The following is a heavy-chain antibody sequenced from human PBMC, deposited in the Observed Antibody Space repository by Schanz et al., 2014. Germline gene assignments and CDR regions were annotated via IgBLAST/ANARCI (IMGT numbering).Heavy chain of an antibody. J-gene: IGHJ2*01. Sequence: EVHLLESGGGLVPPGGSLRLSCAASGFNFSDYAMCWVRQAPGKGLEWVSAISGGGGTTYYTDSVKGRFTISRDNSKSTLYLLMNSITADDTVVYYCARNRRGGGQNWYFDLWGRGTLVTVSS. CDR1: GFNFSDYA. CDR3: ARNRRGGGQNWYFDL. D-gene: IGHD3-16*01. CDR2: ISGGGGTT. V-gene: IGHV3-23*01.